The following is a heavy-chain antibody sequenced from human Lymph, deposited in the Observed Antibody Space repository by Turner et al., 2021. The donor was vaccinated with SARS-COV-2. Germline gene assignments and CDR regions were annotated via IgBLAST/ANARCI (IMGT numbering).Heavy chain of an antibody. D-gene: IGHD3-16*01. CDR2: ISEDGSNK. J-gene: IGHJ4*02. CDR3: ARDVGGYLGY. CDR1: GFTFSSYA. V-gene: IGHV3-30-3*01. Sequence: QVQLLVAAGGVVDPGRTFILSCSASGFTFSSYAMHWVRQAPGKGLEWVALISEDGSNKYDADNGKVRITISRDKSKTKLYLQRNRLRTEDTAVYYCARDVGGYLGYWGQGTLVTVSS.